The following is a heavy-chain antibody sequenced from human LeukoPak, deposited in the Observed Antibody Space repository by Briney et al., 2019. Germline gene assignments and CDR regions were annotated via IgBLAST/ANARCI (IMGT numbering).Heavy chain of an antibody. CDR3: SSYRYDFWSGYYDAFDY. Sequence: SETLSLNCAVYGGSFSGYYWSWIRQPPGKGLEWIGEINNSGSPNYNPCLKSRVTISVDTYKNQFSLKLSPMTAADTAVDYCSSYRYDFWSGYYDAFDYWGQGTLVTVSS. CDR2: INNSGSP. V-gene: IGHV4-34*01. CDR1: GGSFSGYY. J-gene: IGHJ4*02. D-gene: IGHD3-3*01.